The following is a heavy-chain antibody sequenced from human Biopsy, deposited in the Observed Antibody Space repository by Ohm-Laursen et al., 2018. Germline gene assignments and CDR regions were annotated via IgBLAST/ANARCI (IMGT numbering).Heavy chain of an antibody. CDR2: ISGYNGNT. CDR1: GYKFTSYG. CDR3: ARIAAAGWDDY. J-gene: IGHJ4*02. V-gene: IGHV1-18*01. Sequence: ASVTASCKASGYKFTSYGMSWVRQAPGQGFEWMGRISGYNGNTNYAQKFQGRITMTIDAATSTGYMDLRSLKSDDTAVYYCARIAAAGWDDYWGQGTLVTVSS. D-gene: IGHD6-25*01.